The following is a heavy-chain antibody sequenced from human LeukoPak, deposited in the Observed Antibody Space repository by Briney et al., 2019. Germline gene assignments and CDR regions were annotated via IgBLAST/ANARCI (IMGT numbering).Heavy chain of an antibody. V-gene: IGHV3-74*01. D-gene: IGHD4-23*01. CDR2: INTDGSST. CDR3: VRDDGGNSWDY. CDR1: GFTFSTYW. J-gene: IGHJ4*02. Sequence: GGSLRLSCAASGFTFSTYWMHWVRRAPGKGLVWVSRINTDGSSTSYADSVKGRFTISRDNAKNSLYLQMNSLRAEDTAVYYCVRDDGGNSWDYWGQGALVTVSS.